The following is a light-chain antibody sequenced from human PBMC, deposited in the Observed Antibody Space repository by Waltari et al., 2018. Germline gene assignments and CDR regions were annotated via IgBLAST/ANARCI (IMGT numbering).Light chain of an antibody. CDR3: QQYGSSPLFA. CDR1: QSVSTTS. V-gene: IGKV3-20*01. J-gene: IGKJ3*01. CDR2: GGS. Sequence: EIVLTQSQGPLSLSPGETATLSCRASQSVSTTSLGWYQQKPGQAPRLLIYGGSRRATGIPDRFRGSGSGIDFTLTISRLEPEDFAVYYCQQYGSSPLFAFGPGTKVDIK.